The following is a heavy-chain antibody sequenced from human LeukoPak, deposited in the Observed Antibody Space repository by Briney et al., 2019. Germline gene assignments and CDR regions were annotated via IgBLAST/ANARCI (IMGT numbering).Heavy chain of an antibody. Sequence: PSETLSLTCTVSGGSISSGGYYWSWIRQHPGKGLEWIGYIYYSGSTYYNPSLKSRVTISVDTSKNQFSLKLSSVTAADTAVYYCARVSEYGLHYFDYWGQGTLVIVSS. CDR2: IYYSGST. D-gene: IGHD4/OR15-4a*01. V-gene: IGHV4-31*03. CDR3: ARVSEYGLHYFDY. J-gene: IGHJ4*02. CDR1: GGSISSGGYY.